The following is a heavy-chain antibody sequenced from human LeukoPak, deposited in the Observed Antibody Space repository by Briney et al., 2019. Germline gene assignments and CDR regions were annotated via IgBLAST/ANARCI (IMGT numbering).Heavy chain of an antibody. CDR1: GGSFSGYY. CDR2: INHSGNT. V-gene: IGHV4-34*01. Sequence: PSETLSLTCAVYGGSFSGYYWSWIRQPPGKGLEWIGEINHSGNTKYNPPLQSRVTISVDTSNNQFSLKLSSVTAADTAVYYCARRARLDEVAFDIWGQGTMVTVSS. J-gene: IGHJ3*02. CDR3: ARRARLDEVAFDI.